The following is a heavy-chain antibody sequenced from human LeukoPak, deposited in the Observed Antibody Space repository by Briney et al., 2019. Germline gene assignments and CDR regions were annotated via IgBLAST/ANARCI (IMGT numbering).Heavy chain of an antibody. CDR2: IWYDGSNK. CDR3: ARGYGGNSWHFDY. J-gene: IGHJ4*02. V-gene: IGHV3-33*01. D-gene: IGHD4-23*01. CDR1: GFTFSSYG. Sequence: PGRSLRLSCAASGFTFSSYGMHWVRQAPGKGLEWVAVIWYDGSNKYYADSLKGRFTISRDNSKNTLYLQKNSLRAEDTAVYYCARGYGGNSWHFDYWGQGTLVTVSS.